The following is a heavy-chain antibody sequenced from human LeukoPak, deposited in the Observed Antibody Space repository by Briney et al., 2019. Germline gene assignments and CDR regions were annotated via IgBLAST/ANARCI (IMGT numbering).Heavy chain of an antibody. V-gene: IGHV3-13*01. CDR3: ASEPSSSGWDEGTRVIDY. D-gene: IGHD6-19*01. J-gene: IGHJ4*02. Sequence: GGSLRLSCAASGFTFSSYDMHWVRQATGKGLEWASAIGTAGDTYYPGSVKGRFTISRENAKNSLYLQMNSLRAGDTAVYYCASEPSSSGWDEGTRVIDYWGQGTLVTVSS. CDR1: GFTFSSYD. CDR2: IGTAGDT.